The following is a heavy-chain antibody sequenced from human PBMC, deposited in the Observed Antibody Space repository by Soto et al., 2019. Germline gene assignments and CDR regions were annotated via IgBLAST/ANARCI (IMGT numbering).Heavy chain of an antibody. D-gene: IGHD6-25*01. CDR1: GISLSDCG. Sequence: QLVESGGGVVQPGRSLRLSCTASGISLSDCGMHWVRQAPGKGLEWVAGILYDGSAQYYADSVKGRFTISRDNSRNTLYLEMNSLRVEDTAEYYCANGRAQRGSSAVFEYWGQGTLVTVSS. CDR3: ANGRAQRGSSAVFEY. J-gene: IGHJ4*02. V-gene: IGHV3-30*18. CDR2: ILYDGSAQ.